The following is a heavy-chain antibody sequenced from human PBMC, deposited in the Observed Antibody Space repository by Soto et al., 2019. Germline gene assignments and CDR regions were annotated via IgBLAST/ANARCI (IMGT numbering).Heavy chain of an antibody. D-gene: IGHD6-19*01. CDR1: GFTFSSYA. J-gene: IGHJ6*02. Sequence: GGSLRLSCAASGFTFSSYAMSWVRQAPGKGLEWVSAISGSGGSTYYADSVKGRFTISRDNSKNTLYLQMNSLRAEDTAVYYCAKDDDSSGWFYYYYYGMDVWGQGTRATVSS. CDR2: ISGSGGST. CDR3: AKDDDSSGWFYYYYYGMDV. V-gene: IGHV3-23*01.